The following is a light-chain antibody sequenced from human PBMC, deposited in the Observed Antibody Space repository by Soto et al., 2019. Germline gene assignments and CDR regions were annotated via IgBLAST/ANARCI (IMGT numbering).Light chain of an antibody. V-gene: IGLV7-43*01. J-gene: IGLJ1*01. Sequence: QTVVPQEPSLTVSPGGTVTLTCASSTGAVTSGYYPTWFQQKPGQAHRALIYSTSNKHSWTPARFSDSLLGGNAALTLSGVQPEDEADYYCRLYCGGAGAVFGTGTKLTV. CDR1: TGAVTSGYY. CDR2: STS. CDR3: RLYCGGAGAV.